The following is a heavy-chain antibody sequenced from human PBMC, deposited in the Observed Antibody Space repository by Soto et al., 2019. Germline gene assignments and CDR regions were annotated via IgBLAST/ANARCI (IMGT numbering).Heavy chain of an antibody. CDR2: IWYDGSNK. D-gene: IGHD5-12*01. J-gene: IGHJ4*02. V-gene: IGHV3-33*01. Sequence: QVQLVESGGGVVQPGRSLRLSCAASGFTFSSYGMHWVRQAPGKGLEWVAVIWYDGSNKYYADSVKGRFTISRDNSKKTLYLQMNSLRAEDTAVYYCARDVYSGDDWVRYWGQGTLVTVSS. CDR1: GFTFSSYG. CDR3: ARDVYSGDDWVRY.